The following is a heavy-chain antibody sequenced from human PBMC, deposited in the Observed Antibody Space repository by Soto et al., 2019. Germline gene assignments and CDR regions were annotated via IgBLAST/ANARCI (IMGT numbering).Heavy chain of an antibody. CDR2: ISYTGSA. V-gene: IGHV4-59*01. Sequence: SETLSLTCSVSGGSIRGSYCSWIRQPPEKGLEWIASISYTGSATHNPSLKSRVSVSVDTTENQCSLKLTSVTAADTATYYCATGGGWLQNSNLRGLYFDYWGQGALVTVS. CDR3: ATGGGWLQNSNLRGLYFDY. CDR1: GGSIRGSY. D-gene: IGHD6-19*01. J-gene: IGHJ4*02.